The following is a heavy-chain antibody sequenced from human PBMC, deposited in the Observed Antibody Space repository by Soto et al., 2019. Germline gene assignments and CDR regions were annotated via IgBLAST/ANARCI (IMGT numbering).Heavy chain of an antibody. V-gene: IGHV4-59*01. D-gene: IGHD3-10*01. CDR1: GGSISRYY. J-gene: IGHJ6*02. CDR2: IYYSGST. CDR3: ARGNRDYYGSGSYYYSYYSGMDV. Sequence: QVQLQESGPGLVKPSETLSLTCTVSGGSISRYYWSWIRQPPGNGLGWIGYIYYSGSTNYNPALKSRVTISVATSKNQFSLKLSSVTAADTAVYYCARGNRDYYGSGSYYYSYYSGMDVWGQGTTVTVSS.